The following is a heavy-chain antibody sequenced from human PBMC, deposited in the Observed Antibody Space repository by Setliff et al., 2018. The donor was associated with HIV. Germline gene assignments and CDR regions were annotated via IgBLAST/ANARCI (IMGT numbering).Heavy chain of an antibody. CDR3: VRSLSGNSSTYYWAFDF. CDR2: MNQNGGDK. J-gene: IGHJ4*02. D-gene: IGHD3-22*01. V-gene: IGHV3-7*01. Sequence: GGSLRLSCATSGFTLSTYGMTWVRQAPGKGLEWVANMNQNGGDKNYVGSVRGRFTISRDNAKNSLWLQLDSLKVEDTALYFCVRSLSGNSSTYYWAFDFWGQGAPVTVSS. CDR1: GFTLSTYG.